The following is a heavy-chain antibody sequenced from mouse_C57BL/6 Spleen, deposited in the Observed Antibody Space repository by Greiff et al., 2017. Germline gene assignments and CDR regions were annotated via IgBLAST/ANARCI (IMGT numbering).Heavy chain of an antibody. J-gene: IGHJ1*03. Sequence: QVQLQQPGAELVKPGASVKLSCTASGYTFTGYWMHWVKQRPGRGLEWIGRIDPNSGGTKYNEKVKSKVTLTVDKPPSTAYMQLSSLTSEDSAVYYCARGGYDYDAPLYWYFDVWGTGTTVTVSS. CDR1: GYTFTGYW. V-gene: IGHV1-72*01. CDR2: IDPNSGGT. D-gene: IGHD2-4*01. CDR3: ARGGYDYDAPLYWYFDV.